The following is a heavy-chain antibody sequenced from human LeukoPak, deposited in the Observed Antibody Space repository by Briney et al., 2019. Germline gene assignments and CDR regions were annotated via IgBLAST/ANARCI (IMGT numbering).Heavy chain of an antibody. J-gene: IGHJ4*02. CDR1: RITFSGSA. D-gene: IGHD6-13*01. V-gene: IGHV3-73*01. Sequence: PGGSLRLSCAASRITFSGSAMHWGRQASGEGLEWVGRIRSKANSYATAYAASVKGRFTISRDDSKHTAYLQMNSLKTEDTAVYYCYLAAAENYWGQGTLVTVSS. CDR3: YLAAAENY. CDR2: IRSKANSYAT.